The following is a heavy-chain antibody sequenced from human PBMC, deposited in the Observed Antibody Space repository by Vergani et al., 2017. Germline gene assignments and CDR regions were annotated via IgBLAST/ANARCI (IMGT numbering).Heavy chain of an antibody. Sequence: EVQLVESGGGLVQPGGSLRLSCAASGFTFSSYSMNWVRQAPGKGLEWVSSISSSSSYIYYADSVKGRFTISRDNAKNSLYLQMNSLRAEDTAVYYCARDYDILTGYYYYYGMDVWGQGTTVTVSS. CDR3: ARDYDILTGYYYYYGMDV. CDR2: ISSSSSYI. V-gene: IGHV3-21*01. D-gene: IGHD3-9*01. J-gene: IGHJ6*02. CDR1: GFTFSSYS.